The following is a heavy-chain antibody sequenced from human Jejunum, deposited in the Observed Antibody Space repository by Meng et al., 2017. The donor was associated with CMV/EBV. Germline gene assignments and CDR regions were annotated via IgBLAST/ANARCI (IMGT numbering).Heavy chain of an antibody. V-gene: IGHV3-49*04. D-gene: IGHD6-19*01. CDR2: IRKKAYGGAT. CDR3: SIIDKSTTGWFLAY. J-gene: IGHJ4*02. CDR1: DYYA. Sequence: DYYAINGVRQAPGKGLEWVGFIRKKAYGGATEYAASVKGRFTISRGDSESIAYLQMDSLRTDDTAVYYCSIIDKSTTGWFLAYWGQGSLVTVSS.